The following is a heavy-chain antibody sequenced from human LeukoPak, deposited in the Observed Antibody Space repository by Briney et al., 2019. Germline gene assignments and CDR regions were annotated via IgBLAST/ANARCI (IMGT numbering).Heavy chain of an antibody. CDR2: IYYSGST. V-gene: IGHV4-59*08. CDR1: GGSISSYY. CDR3: ARLVGSSWYKGYYGMGV. D-gene: IGHD6-13*01. J-gene: IGHJ6*02. Sequence: PSETLSLTCTVSGGSISSYYWSWIRQPPGKGLEWIEYIYYSGSTNYNPSLKSRVTISVDTSKNQFSLKLSSVTAADTAVYYCARLVGSSWYKGYYGMGVWGQGTTVTVSS.